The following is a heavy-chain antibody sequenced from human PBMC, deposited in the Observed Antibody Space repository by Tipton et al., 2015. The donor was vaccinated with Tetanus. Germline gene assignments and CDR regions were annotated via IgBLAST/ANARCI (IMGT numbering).Heavy chain of an antibody. CDR1: GFTFSSYA. J-gene: IGHJ2*01. CDR2: ITSGGSIP. Sequence: SLRLSCAASGFTFSSYALSWVRQPPGKGLEWVSSITSGGSIPYYADSVRGLFTISRDNYRDTLYLHMDSLRDEDPAVYFCAKDLSPNLCFDLWGRGTLVTVSS. V-gene: IGHV3-23*01. CDR3: AKDLSPNLCFDL. D-gene: IGHD1-14*01.